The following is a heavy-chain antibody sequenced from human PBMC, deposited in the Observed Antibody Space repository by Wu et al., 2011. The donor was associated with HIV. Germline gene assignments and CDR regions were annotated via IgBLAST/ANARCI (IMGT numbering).Heavy chain of an antibody. D-gene: IGHD2-21*01. CDR3: ARDFGGDEDS. J-gene: IGHJ4*02. CDR2: IIPMFGTA. Sequence: QVQLVQSGAEVKKPGSSVKVSCKASGGTFSSYGINWVRQAPGQGLEWMGGIIPMFGTAKYAQKFQGRVTITADKSTSTAYMELSSLRSEDTAVYYCARDFGGDEDSWGQGTLVTVSS. CDR1: GGTFSSYG. V-gene: IGHV1-69*06.